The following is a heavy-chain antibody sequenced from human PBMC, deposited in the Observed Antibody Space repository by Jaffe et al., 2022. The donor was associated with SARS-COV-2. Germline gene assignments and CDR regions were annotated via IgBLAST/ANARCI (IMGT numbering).Heavy chain of an antibody. D-gene: IGHD6-13*01. CDR1: GFTFSNAW. J-gene: IGHJ6*02. V-gene: IGHV3-15*01. CDR2: IKSKTDGGTT. Sequence: EVQLVESGGGLVKPGGSLRLSCAASGFTFSNAWMSWVRQAPGKGLEWVGRIKSKTDGGTTDYAAPVKGRFTISRDDSKNTLYLQMNSLKTEDTAVYYCTTEFPPGYLVYYGMDVWGQGTTVTVSS. CDR3: TTEFPPGYLVYYGMDV.